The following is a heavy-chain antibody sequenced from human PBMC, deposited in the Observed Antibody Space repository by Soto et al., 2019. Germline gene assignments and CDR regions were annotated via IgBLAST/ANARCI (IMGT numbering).Heavy chain of an antibody. J-gene: IGHJ4*02. Sequence: LAGTLALTCVVSGDSISSGYYWAGIRQPPGKGLEGIGSIYHSGTTSYNPSLKSRVIISGDTSMNQFSRKLRSVTAADSALYYCARTDSVGYYPYFGQGT. D-gene: IGHD1-26*01. CDR3: ARTDSVGYYPY. CDR2: IYHSGTT. V-gene: IGHV4-38-2*01. CDR1: GDSISSGYY.